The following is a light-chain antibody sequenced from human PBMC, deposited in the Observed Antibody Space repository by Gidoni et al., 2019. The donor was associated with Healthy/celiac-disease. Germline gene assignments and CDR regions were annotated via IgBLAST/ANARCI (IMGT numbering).Light chain of an antibody. V-gene: IGKV3-11*01. J-gene: IGKJ2*01. Sequence: EIVLTQSPATLSLSPGERATLSCRASQSVISYLAWYHQKPGQAPRLLIYDASNRATGILARFSGSGSGTDFTLTISSLEPEDFAVYYCQQRSNWLMYTFGQGTKLEIK. CDR3: QQRSNWLMYT. CDR1: QSVISY. CDR2: DAS.